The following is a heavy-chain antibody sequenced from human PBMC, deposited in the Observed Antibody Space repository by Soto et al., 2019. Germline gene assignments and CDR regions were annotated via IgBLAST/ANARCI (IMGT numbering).Heavy chain of an antibody. CDR3: AEAYCSGGSCYSGYAFDI. Sequence: QVQLVQSGAEVKKPGASVKVSCKASGYTFTSYGISWVRQAPGQGLEWMGWISAYNGNTNYAQKLQGRVTMTTDTSTSTAYMERRSLRSDDTAVYYCAEAYCSGGSCYSGYAFDIWGQGTMVTVSS. J-gene: IGHJ3*02. CDR2: ISAYNGNT. CDR1: GYTFTSYG. D-gene: IGHD2-15*01. V-gene: IGHV1-18*01.